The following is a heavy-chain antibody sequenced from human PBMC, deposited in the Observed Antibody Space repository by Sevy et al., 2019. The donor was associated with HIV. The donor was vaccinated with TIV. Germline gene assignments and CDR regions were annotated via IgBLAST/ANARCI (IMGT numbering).Heavy chain of an antibody. CDR1: GFTFNNAW. Sequence: GGSLRLSCAVSGFTFNNAWMNWVRQAPGTGLQWVGLIKRKIDGETTDYAAPVKGILTNSREDSNNTLYLQMNSLKIEDTAVYYCASAPGYYDSAPFDYWGPGTLVTVSS. D-gene: IGHD3-22*01. V-gene: IGHV3-15*01. CDR3: ASAPGYYDSAPFDY. J-gene: IGHJ4*02. CDR2: IKRKIDGETT.